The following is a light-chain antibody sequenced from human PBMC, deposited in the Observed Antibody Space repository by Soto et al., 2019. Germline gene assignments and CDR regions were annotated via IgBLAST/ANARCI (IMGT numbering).Light chain of an antibody. CDR2: EVS. CDR3: SSFTSNSDVA. CDR1: SSDVGGYNY. V-gene: IGLV2-14*01. J-gene: IGLJ2*01. Sequence: ALTQPASVSGSLGQSITISCTGTSSDVGGYNYVSWHQQHPGKAPKLMIYEVSNRPSGVSNRFSGSKSGNTASLTISGLQAEDEADYYCSSFTSNSDVASGGGTKLTVL.